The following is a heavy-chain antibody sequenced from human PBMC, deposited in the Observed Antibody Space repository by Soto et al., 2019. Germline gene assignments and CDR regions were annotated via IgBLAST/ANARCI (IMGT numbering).Heavy chain of an antibody. Sequence: PGGSLRLSCAASGFTFSSYSMNWVRQAPWKGLEWVSYISSSSSTIYYADSVKGRFTISRDNAKNSLYLQMNSLRDEDTAVYYCARGTFGDYDFWSGFHDAFDIWGQGTMVTVSS. CDR3: ARGTFGDYDFWSGFHDAFDI. D-gene: IGHD3-3*01. CDR1: GFTFSSYS. J-gene: IGHJ3*02. CDR2: ISSSSSTI. V-gene: IGHV3-48*02.